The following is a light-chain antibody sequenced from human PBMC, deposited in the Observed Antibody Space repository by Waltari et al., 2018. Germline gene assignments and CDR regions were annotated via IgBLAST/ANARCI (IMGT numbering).Light chain of an antibody. CDR2: ASS. CDR1: LSVYNN. J-gene: IGKJ5*01. Sequence: EVEMTQSPVTLSVSPGDRATLSCRASLSVYNNLAWYKHKPAHPPRLLIYASSTRAAGVPARFSGSGSGTEFTLTINSMQSEDFAVYYCQQYNQWITFGQGTRLEIK. V-gene: IGKV3-15*01. CDR3: QQYNQWIT.